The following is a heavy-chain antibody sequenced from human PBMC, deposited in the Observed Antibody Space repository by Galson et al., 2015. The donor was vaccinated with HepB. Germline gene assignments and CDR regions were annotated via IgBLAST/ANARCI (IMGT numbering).Heavy chain of an antibody. CDR1: GYTFTGYY. V-gene: IGHV1-2*02. CDR2: INPNSGGT. Sequence: SVKVSCKASGYTFTGYYMHWVRQAPGQGLEWMGWINPNSGGTNYAQKFQGRVTMTRDTSISTAYMELSRLRSDDTAVYYCARRPYDSSGYYGPWGQGTLVTVSS. J-gene: IGHJ4*02. CDR3: ARRPYDSSGYYGP. D-gene: IGHD3-22*01.